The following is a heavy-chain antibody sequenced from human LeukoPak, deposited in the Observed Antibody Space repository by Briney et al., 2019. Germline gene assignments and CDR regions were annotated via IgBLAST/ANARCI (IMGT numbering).Heavy chain of an antibody. Sequence: PSETLSLACTVSGGSISSYYWSWIRQPAGKGLEWIGRSYISGSTNYNPSLKSRVTISVDTSKNQFSLKLSSVTAADTAVYYCASLVFRGFGLSIVDFGGNSDYWGQGTLVTVSS. CDR1: GGSISSYY. V-gene: IGHV4-4*07. J-gene: IGHJ4*02. CDR2: SYISGST. D-gene: IGHD4-23*01. CDR3: ASLVFRGFGLSIVDFGGNSDY.